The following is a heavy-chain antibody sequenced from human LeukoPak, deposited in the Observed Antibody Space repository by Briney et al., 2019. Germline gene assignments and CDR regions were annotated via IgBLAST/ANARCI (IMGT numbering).Heavy chain of an antibody. V-gene: IGHV3-48*04. D-gene: IGHD3-9*01. J-gene: IGHJ4*02. CDR2: ISSSSSTI. Sequence: GGSLRLSCAASGFTFSNAWMSWVRQAPGKGLEWVSYISSSSSTIYYADSVKGRFTISRDNAKNSLYLQMNSLRAEDTAVYYCASVDDILTGYYNLFDYWGQGTLVTVSS. CDR1: GFTFSNAW. CDR3: ASVDDILTGYYNLFDY.